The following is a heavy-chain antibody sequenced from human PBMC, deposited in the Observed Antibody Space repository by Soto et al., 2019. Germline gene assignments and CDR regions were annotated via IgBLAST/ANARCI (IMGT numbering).Heavy chain of an antibody. CDR2: INPNSGGT. V-gene: IGHV1-2*04. Sequence: ASVKVSCKASGYTFTGYYMHWVRQAPGQGLEWMGWINPNSGGTNYAQKFQGWVTMTRDTSISTAYMELSRLRSDDTAVYYCARDGVQQLVPPAHLSNWFDPWGQGSLVTVSS. J-gene: IGHJ5*02. CDR1: GYTFTGYY. D-gene: IGHD6-13*01. CDR3: ARDGVQQLVPPAHLSNWFDP.